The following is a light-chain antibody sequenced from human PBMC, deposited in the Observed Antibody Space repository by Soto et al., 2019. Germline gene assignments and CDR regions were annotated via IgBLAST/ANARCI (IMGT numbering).Light chain of an antibody. CDR1: QSVSSN. V-gene: IGKV3-15*01. J-gene: IGKJ1*01. CDR2: GAS. Sequence: EIVLTQSPGTLSLSPGERATLSCRASQSVSSNLARYQQKPGQAPRLLIYGASTRATGIPARVSGSGSGTEFTLTFSSLQSEDVAVYYCQQYNNWPPWTFGQGTKVDIK. CDR3: QQYNNWPPWT.